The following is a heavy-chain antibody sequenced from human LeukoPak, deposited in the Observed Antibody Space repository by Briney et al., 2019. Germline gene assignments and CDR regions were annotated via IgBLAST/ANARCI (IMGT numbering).Heavy chain of an antibody. Sequence: PGGSLRLSCAASGFTFSSYSMNWVRQAPGKGLEWVSSISTTSDYIYYAGSLKGRLTISRDNAKNSLYLQMNSLRAEDTAVYYCARGGVYSQGFDYWGQEPWSPSPQ. CDR1: GFTFSSYS. J-gene: IGHJ4*01. CDR2: ISTTSDYI. V-gene: IGHV3-21*01. D-gene: IGHD5/OR15-5a*01. CDR3: ARGGVYSQGFDY.